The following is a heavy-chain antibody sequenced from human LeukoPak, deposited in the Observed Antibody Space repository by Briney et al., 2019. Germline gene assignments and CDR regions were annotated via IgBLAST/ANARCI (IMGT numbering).Heavy chain of an antibody. J-gene: IGHJ3*02. CDR1: GGSISSGDYY. D-gene: IGHD3-9*01. Sequence: SQTLSLTCTASGGSISSGDYYWSWIRQPPGTGLEWIGYIYYSGSTYYNPSLKSRVTISVDTSKNQFSLKLSSVTAADTAVYYCARVGDILTGFDAFDIWGQGTMVTVSS. V-gene: IGHV4-30-4*01. CDR2: IYYSGST. CDR3: ARVGDILTGFDAFDI.